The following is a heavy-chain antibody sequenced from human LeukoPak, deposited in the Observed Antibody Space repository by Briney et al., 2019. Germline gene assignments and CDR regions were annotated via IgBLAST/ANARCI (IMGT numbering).Heavy chain of an antibody. V-gene: IGHV3-33*01. J-gene: IGHJ4*02. Sequence: PGRSLRLSCAASGFTFSSYGMHWVRQAPGRGLEWVAVIWNDGSHKYYADSVKGRFTISRDNSKNTLYLQMNSLRAEDTAVYYCARDSSGYYDYWGQGTLVTVSS. CDR3: ARDSSGYYDY. CDR2: IWNDGSHK. D-gene: IGHD3-22*01. CDR1: GFTFSSYG.